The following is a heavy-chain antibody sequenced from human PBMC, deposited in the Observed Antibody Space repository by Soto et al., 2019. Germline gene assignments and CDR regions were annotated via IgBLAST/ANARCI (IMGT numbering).Heavy chain of an antibody. CDR3: ARQRGSLRRFDN. J-gene: IGHJ4*02. CDR1: GGSIKNYY. V-gene: IGHV4-59*01. Sequence: SETLSLTCTVSGGSIKNYYWAWIRQAPGKGLECIGFLYYSGFTNYNPSFKSRVSMSVDTSKNQFSLNLTSVTAADTALYYCARQRGSLRRFDNWGQGTPVTVSS. D-gene: IGHD3-10*01. CDR2: LYYSGFT.